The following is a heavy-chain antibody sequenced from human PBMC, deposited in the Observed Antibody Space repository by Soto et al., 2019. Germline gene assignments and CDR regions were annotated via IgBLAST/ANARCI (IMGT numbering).Heavy chain of an antibody. CDR2: IYYSGTT. CDR3: ARGRGGTYDAFDI. D-gene: IGHD1-26*01. V-gene: IGHV4-59*01. Sequence: QVQLRESGPGLVKPSETLSLTCTVSGGSMSRYFWSWIRQPPGKGLEWIGYIYYSGTTNYNPSLKSQVTTSLDTSKNKFSLKVVSLTAADTAFYYCARGRGGTYDAFDIWGPGTLVTVSS. J-gene: IGHJ3*02. CDR1: GGSMSRYF.